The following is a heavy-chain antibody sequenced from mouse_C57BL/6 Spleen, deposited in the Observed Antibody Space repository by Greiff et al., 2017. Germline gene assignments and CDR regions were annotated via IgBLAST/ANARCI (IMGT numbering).Heavy chain of an antibody. J-gene: IGHJ3*01. D-gene: IGHD2-4*01. V-gene: IGHV1-72*01. CDR3: AREDSYDYDPAWFAY. CDR2: IDPNSGGT. Sequence: QVQLQQPGAELVKPGASVKLSCKASGYTFTSYWMHWVKQRPGRGLEWIGRIDPNSGGTKYNEKFKSKATLTVAKPSSTAYMQLSSLTSEDSAVYYCAREDSYDYDPAWFAYWGQGTLVTVSA. CDR1: GYTFTSYW.